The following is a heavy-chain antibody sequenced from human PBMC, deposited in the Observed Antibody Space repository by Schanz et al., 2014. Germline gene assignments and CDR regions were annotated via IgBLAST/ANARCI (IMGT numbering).Heavy chain of an antibody. CDR1: GFTVSINY. CDR2: IYSGGST. CDR3: ARAQGVIRLYYGVDV. D-gene: IGHD3-10*01. Sequence: EVQLVESGGGLVQPGGSLRLSCAASGFTVSINYMSWVRQAPGKGLEWVSVIYSGGSTYYADSVRGRFTISRDNSMNTVYLQMNSLRSDDAAVYYCARAQGVIRLYYGVDVWGQGTTVTVSS. J-gene: IGHJ6*02. V-gene: IGHV3-66*02.